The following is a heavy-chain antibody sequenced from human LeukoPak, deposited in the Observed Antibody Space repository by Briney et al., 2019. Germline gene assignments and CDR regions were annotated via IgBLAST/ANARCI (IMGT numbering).Heavy chain of an antibody. V-gene: IGHV3-23*01. Sequence: PGGSLRLSCAASGFTFSSYAMSWVRQALGKGLEWVSAISGSGGSTYYADSVKGRFTISRDNSKNTLYLQMNSLRAEDTAVYYCAKDSVVVPAATFDYWGQGTLVTVSS. D-gene: IGHD2-2*01. J-gene: IGHJ4*02. CDR2: ISGSGGST. CDR1: GFTFSSYA. CDR3: AKDSVVVPAATFDY.